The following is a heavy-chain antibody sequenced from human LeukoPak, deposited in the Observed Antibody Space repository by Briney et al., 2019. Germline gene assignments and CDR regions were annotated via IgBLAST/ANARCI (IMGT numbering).Heavy chain of an antibody. CDR2: IIPFLGTT. V-gene: IGHV1-69*11. Sequence: ASVKVSCKGSGYTFTSYDINWVRQAPGQGLEWMGSIIPFLGTTNYAQKFQGRVTITADEPTRTAYMELTYVRSDDTAVYYCTIIPSVILFTHYFEYWGQGTLVTVSS. CDR3: TIIPSVILFTHYFEY. D-gene: IGHD2-21*01. J-gene: IGHJ4*02. CDR1: GYTFTSYD.